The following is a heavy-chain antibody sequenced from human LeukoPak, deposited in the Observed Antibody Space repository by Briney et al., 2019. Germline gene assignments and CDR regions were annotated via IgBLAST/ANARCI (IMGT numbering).Heavy chain of an antibody. D-gene: IGHD2-15*01. CDR1: GGSIRTNLSY. CDR3: ARGPDIVVVVAATCLGFDY. J-gene: IGHJ4*02. Sequence: PSETLSLTCTVSGGSIRTNLSYCGWIRQPPGKGLEWIGSMFYSGNTFYNPSLKSRVTISVDTSKNQFSLKLSSVTAADTAVYYCARGPDIVVVVAATCLGFDYWGQGTLVTVSS. V-gene: IGHV4-39*07. CDR2: MFYSGNT.